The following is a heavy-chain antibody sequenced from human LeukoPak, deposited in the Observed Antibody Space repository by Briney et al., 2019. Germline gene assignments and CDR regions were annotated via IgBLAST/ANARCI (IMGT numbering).Heavy chain of an antibody. D-gene: IGHD1-26*01. J-gene: IGHJ4*02. CDR3: ARHLLAGGGVYVDY. Sequence: SETLSLTCTVSGGSISSYYWSWIRQPPGKGLEWIGYIYTSGSTNYNPSLKSRVTISVDASKNQFSLKLSSVTAADTAVYYCARHLLAGGGVYVDYWGQGTLVTVSS. CDR1: GGSISSYY. V-gene: IGHV4-4*09. CDR2: IYTSGST.